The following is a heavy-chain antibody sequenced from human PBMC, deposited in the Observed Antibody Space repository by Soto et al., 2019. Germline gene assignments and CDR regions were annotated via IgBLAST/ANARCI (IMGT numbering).Heavy chain of an antibody. CDR1: GGSISSGDYY. J-gene: IGHJ5*02. Sequence: SETLSLTCTVSGGSISSGDYYWSWIRQPPGKGLEWIGYIYYSGSTYYNPSLKSRVTISVDTSKNQFSLKLSSVTAADTAVYYCARTYYDFWSGYYRRWFDHWGQGTLVTVSS. D-gene: IGHD3-3*01. V-gene: IGHV4-30-4*01. CDR2: IYYSGST. CDR3: ARTYYDFWSGYYRRWFDH.